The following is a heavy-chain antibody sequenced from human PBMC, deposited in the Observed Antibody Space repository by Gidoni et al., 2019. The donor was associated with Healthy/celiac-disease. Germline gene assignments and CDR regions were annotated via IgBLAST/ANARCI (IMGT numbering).Heavy chain of an antibody. Sequence: EVQLVESGGGLVKSGGSLRLSCAACGFTFSSYSMNWVRQAPGKGLEWVSSISSSSSYIYYADSVKGRFTISRDNAKNSLYLQMNSLRAEDTAVYYCARPGEQWLDERVFDYWGQGTLVTVSS. CDR1: GFTFSSYS. D-gene: IGHD6-19*01. J-gene: IGHJ4*02. V-gene: IGHV3-21*01. CDR2: ISSSSSYI. CDR3: ARPGEQWLDERVFDY.